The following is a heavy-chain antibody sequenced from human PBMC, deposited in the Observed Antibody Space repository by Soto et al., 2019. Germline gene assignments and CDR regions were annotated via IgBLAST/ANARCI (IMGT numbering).Heavy chain of an antibody. D-gene: IGHD6-13*01. CDR2: IGDYGTLT. V-gene: IGHV3-74*01. CDR3: ARARSPSSSWYKWAFDP. J-gene: IGHJ5*02. CDR1: GFSFSTYW. Sequence: EVQVVESGGGLVQPGGSLRLSCAASGFSFSTYWMHWVRQVPGKGLEWVSRIGDYGTLTAYADPVKGRFTISRDNAKNTLYLQMDSLRPEDTAVYHCARARSPSSSWYKWAFDPWGQGTPVIVS.